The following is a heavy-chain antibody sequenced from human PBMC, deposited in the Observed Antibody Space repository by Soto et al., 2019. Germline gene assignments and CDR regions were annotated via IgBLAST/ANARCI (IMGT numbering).Heavy chain of an antibody. CDR1: GGTVSSYA. D-gene: IGHD3-10*01. J-gene: IGHJ5*02. CDR2: IIPIFGTT. CDR3: ARSYGSGTYGSLDP. V-gene: IGHV1-69*01. Sequence: QIQLVQSGADVKKPGSSVKISCKASGGTVSSYAINWVRQAPGQGLEWMGGIIPIFGTTNYAQKFQGRVTVTADDSTTTAYMVLNSLRSEDTAMYYCARSYGSGTYGSLDPWGQGTLVTVSS.